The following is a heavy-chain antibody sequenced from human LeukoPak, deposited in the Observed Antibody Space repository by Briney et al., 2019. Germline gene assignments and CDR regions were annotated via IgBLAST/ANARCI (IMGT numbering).Heavy chain of an antibody. CDR3: AMKAVPRPRLHDAFDF. CDR1: GFTFYNYW. D-gene: IGHD5-24*01. Sequence: GGSLRLSCAASGFTFYNYWMSWVRQAPGKGLEWVANIKQDGSEKYYVDSVKGRFTISRDNSKNTLYLQMNSLRADDTAVYYCAMKAVPRPRLHDAFDFWGQGTVVSVSS. V-gene: IGHV3-7*03. CDR2: IKQDGSEK. J-gene: IGHJ3*01.